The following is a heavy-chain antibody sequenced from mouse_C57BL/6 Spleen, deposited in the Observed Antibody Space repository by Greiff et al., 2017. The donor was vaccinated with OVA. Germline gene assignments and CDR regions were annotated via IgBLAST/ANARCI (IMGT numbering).Heavy chain of an antibody. CDR3: ARVGWGNEGYFDY. V-gene: IGHV3-6*01. CDR1: GYSITSGYY. J-gene: IGHJ2*01. Sequence: EVQLQESGPGLVKPSQSLSLTCYVTGYSITSGYYWNWIRRFPGNKLEWMGYIGYDGSNNYNPSLKNRISITRDTSKNQFFLKLNSVTTEDTATYYCARVGWGNEGYFDYWGQGTTLTVSS. D-gene: IGHD2-1*01. CDR2: IGYDGSN.